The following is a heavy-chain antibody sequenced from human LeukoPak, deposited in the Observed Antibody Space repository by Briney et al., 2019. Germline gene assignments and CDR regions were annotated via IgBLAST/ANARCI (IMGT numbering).Heavy chain of an antibody. Sequence: KPSETLSLTCTVSGGSVSSGSYYWSWIRHPPGKGLEWIGYIYYSGSTNYNPSLKSRVTISVDTSKTQFSLKLSSVTAADTAVYYCARGAGTPKGGFDPWGQGTLVTVSS. CDR1: GGSVSSGSYY. CDR2: IYYSGST. J-gene: IGHJ5*02. D-gene: IGHD1-1*01. V-gene: IGHV4-61*01. CDR3: ARGAGTPKGGFDP.